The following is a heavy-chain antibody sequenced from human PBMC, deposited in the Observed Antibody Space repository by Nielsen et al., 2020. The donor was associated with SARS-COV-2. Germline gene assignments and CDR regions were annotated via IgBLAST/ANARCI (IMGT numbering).Heavy chain of an antibody. V-gene: IGHV3-20*04. CDR1: GFTFDDYA. D-gene: IGHD6-19*01. CDR3: ATGIAVAPKVNWFDP. CDR2: INWNGGST. Sequence: GESLKISCAASGFTFDDYAMHWVRQAPGKGLEWVSGINWNGGSTGYADSVKGRFTISRDNAKNSLYLQMNSLRAEDTAVYYCATGIAVAPKVNWFDPWGQGTLVTVSS. J-gene: IGHJ5*02.